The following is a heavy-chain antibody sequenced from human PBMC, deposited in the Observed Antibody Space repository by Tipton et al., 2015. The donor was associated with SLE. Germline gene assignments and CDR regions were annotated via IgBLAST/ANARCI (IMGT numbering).Heavy chain of an antibody. Sequence: TLSLTCAVYGGSFSGYYWSWIRQPPGKGLEWIGEISHSGSTKYKPSLKSRVTISVDTSKNQFSLKLSSVTAADTAVYYCARDLAARGGHYFDYWGQGTLVTVSS. CDR2: ISHSGST. J-gene: IGHJ4*02. CDR1: GGSFSGYY. V-gene: IGHV4-34*01. CDR3: ARDLAARGGHYFDY. D-gene: IGHD6-6*01.